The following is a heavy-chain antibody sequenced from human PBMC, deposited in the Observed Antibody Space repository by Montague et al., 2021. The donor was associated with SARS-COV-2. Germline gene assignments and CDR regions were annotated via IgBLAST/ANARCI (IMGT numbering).Heavy chain of an antibody. CDR2: INYGGST. V-gene: IGHV4-34*01. J-gene: IGHJ4*02. Sequence: SETLSLTCAVYGGSFSDYHWTWIRQSPGEGLEWIGQINYGGSTKYNPSLKSRVTISIDTSKNQFSLKLTSVTAADTAVYYCARGARGYWGQGTLVTGSS. CDR3: ARGARGY. D-gene: IGHD5-12*01. CDR1: GGSFSDYH.